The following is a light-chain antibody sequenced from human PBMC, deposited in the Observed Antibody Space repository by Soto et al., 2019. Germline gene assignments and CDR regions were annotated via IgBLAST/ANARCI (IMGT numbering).Light chain of an antibody. J-gene: IGKJ5*01. CDR1: QSISSSF. CDR2: GAS. V-gene: IGKV3-20*01. CDR3: QQYDNSPIT. Sequence: EIVLTQSPGTLSLSPGERASLSCGASQSISSSFLAWYQQKPGQAPRLLIYGASSRATGIPDRLSGTGSETDFTLTISRLEPEDFAVYYCQQYDNSPITFGQGTRLEI.